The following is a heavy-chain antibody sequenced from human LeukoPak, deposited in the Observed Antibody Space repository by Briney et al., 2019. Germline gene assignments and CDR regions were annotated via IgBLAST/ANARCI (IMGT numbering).Heavy chain of an antibody. J-gene: IGHJ4*02. CDR3: ARGAHIAAVAFDY. Sequence: GGSLRLSCAASGFTFSSYGMHWVRQAPGKGLEWVAVISYDGSNKYYADSVKGRFTVSRDNSKNTLYLQMNSLRAEDTAVYYCARGAHIAAVAFDYWGQGTLVTVSS. CDR1: GFTFSSYG. V-gene: IGHV3-30*03. CDR2: ISYDGSNK. D-gene: IGHD6-13*01.